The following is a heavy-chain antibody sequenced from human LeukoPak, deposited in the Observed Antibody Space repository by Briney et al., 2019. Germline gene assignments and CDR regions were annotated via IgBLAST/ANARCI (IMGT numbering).Heavy chain of an antibody. CDR1: VFTFDDYA. CDR2: ISWNSGGI. Sequence: GGSLRLSCAASVFTFDDYAMHWVRQAPGKGLEWVSGISWNSGGIGYADSVKGRFTISRDNAKNSLYLQMNSLRAEDTALYYCAKAVMVAATHFDYWGQGTLVTVSS. CDR3: AKAVMVAATHFDY. V-gene: IGHV3-9*01. J-gene: IGHJ4*02. D-gene: IGHD2-15*01.